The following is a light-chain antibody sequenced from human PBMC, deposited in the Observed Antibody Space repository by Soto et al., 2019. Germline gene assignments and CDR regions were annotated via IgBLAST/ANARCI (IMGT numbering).Light chain of an antibody. CDR1: QTITTY. V-gene: IGKV1-39*01. Sequence: DIQMTQSPSSLSASVGDRVTITCRASQTITTYLNWYQQKPGKAPKLLMYDASSLQSGVPSRFSGSGSGTHFTLTISSLQPEDSATYYCQQSYSTPMYTFGQGTKLEIK. CDR3: QQSYSTPMYT. J-gene: IGKJ2*01. CDR2: DAS.